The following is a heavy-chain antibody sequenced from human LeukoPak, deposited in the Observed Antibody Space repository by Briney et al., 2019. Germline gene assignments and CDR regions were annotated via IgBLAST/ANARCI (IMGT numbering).Heavy chain of an antibody. D-gene: IGHD3-22*01. J-gene: IGHJ3*02. CDR2: ISSSSNYI. Sequence: GGSLRLSCAASGFTFSSYSMNWVRQAPGKGLEWVSAISSSSNYIYYADSVKGRFTISRDNAKTSLNLQMNRLRAEDTAVYYCARDFHRRYYDSSGYNAFGIWGQGTMVTVSS. V-gene: IGHV3-21*01. CDR1: GFTFSSYS. CDR3: ARDFHRRYYDSSGYNAFGI.